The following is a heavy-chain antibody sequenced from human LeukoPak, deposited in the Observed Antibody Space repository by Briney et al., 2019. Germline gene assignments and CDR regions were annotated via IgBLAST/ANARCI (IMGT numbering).Heavy chain of an antibody. CDR3: AKVGNHYYGSRSPHLSGDY. CDR1: GFTFSSYS. Sequence: GGSLRLSCAASGFTFSSYSMNWVRQAPGKGLEWVSSISSSSSYIYYADSVKGRFTISRDNAKNSLYLQMNSLRAEDTAVYYCAKVGNHYYGSRSPHLSGDYWGQGTLVTVSS. D-gene: IGHD3-10*01. V-gene: IGHV3-21*01. J-gene: IGHJ4*02. CDR2: ISSSSSYI.